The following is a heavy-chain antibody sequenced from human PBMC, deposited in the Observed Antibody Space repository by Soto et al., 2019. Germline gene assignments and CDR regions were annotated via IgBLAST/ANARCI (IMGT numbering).Heavy chain of an antibody. Sequence: QITLKESGPTLVKPTQTLTLTCTFSGFSLTTRGVGVGWIRRPPGKALECLALIYWDDDKRYSPSLQSRLSITKDTSKNQVVLTMTNVDPVDTATYYCAHIPNYYQYDWFDPWGQGTLVSVSS. CDR2: IYWDDDK. CDR3: AHIPNYYQYDWFDP. CDR1: GFSLTTRGVG. D-gene: IGHD3-16*01. J-gene: IGHJ5*02. V-gene: IGHV2-5*02.